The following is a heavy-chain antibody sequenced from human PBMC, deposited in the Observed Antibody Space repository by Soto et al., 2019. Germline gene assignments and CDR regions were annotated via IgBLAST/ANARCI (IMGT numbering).Heavy chain of an antibody. J-gene: IGHJ5*02. CDR3: ARVYSPDYDFWSGYYTWFDP. CDR1: GGSISSYY. D-gene: IGHD3-3*01. V-gene: IGHV4-59*01. CDR2: IYYSGST. Sequence: PSETLSLTCTVSGGSISSYYWSWIRQPPGKGLEWIGYIYYSGSTNYNPSLKSRVTISVDTSKNQFSLKLSSVTAADTAVYYCARVYSPDYDFWSGYYTWFDPWGQGTLVTVSS.